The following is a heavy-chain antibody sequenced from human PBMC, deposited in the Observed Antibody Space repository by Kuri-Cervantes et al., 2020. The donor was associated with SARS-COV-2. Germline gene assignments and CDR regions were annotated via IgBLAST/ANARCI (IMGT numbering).Heavy chain of an antibody. CDR3: ARLDGSSSWPSYFDY. D-gene: IGHD6-13*01. J-gene: IGHJ4*02. V-gene: IGHV4-38-2*01. CDR2: IYHSGST. CDR1: GYSISSGYY. Sequence: SETLSLTCAVSGYSISSGYYWGWIRQPPGKGLEWIGSIYHSGSTYYNPSLKSRVTISVDTSKNQFSLKLSSVTAADTAVYYCARLDGSSSWPSYFDYWGQGTRVTVSS.